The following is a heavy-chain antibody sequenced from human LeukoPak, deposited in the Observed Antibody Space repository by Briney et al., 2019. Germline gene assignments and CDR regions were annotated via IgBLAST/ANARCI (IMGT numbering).Heavy chain of an antibody. D-gene: IGHD5-24*01. CDR3: ATGRDGYNYPESNFDY. J-gene: IGHJ4*02. Sequence: GGSLRLSCAASGFTFDDYAMHWVRQAPGKGLEWVSGISWNSGSIGYADSVKGRFTISRDNAKNSLYLQMNSLRAEDTALYYCATGRDGYNYPESNFDYWGQGTLVTVSS. V-gene: IGHV3-9*01. CDR2: ISWNSGSI. CDR1: GFTFDDYA.